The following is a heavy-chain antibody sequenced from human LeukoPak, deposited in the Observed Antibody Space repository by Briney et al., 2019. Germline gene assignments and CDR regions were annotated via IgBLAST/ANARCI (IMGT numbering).Heavy chain of an antibody. CDR1: DGSISSSSYY. D-gene: IGHD5-12*01. CDR2: IYYSGST. CDR3: ARRRGYSGYDQYYFDY. J-gene: IGHJ4*02. V-gene: IGHV4-39*01. Sequence: SETLSLTCTVSDGSISSSSYYWGWIRQPPGKGLEWIGSIYYSGSTYYNPSLKSRVTISVDTSKNQFSLKLSSVTAADTAVYYCARRRGYSGYDQYYFDYWGQGTLVTVSS.